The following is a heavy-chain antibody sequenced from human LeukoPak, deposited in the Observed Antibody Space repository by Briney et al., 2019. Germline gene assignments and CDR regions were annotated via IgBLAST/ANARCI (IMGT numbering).Heavy chain of an antibody. V-gene: IGHV4-34*01. CDR1: GGSFSGYY. CDR3: TGGPFRHGGSGCWDY. CDR2: INHSGGT. Sequence: SETLSLTCAVDGGSFSGYYWSWIREPPGKGLEWIGEINHSGGTNYNPSLQSRVTISVETSKNQFSLMLSSVTAADTAVYYFTGGPFRHGGSGCWDYWGQGTLVTVSS. J-gene: IGHJ4*02. D-gene: IGHD6-19*01.